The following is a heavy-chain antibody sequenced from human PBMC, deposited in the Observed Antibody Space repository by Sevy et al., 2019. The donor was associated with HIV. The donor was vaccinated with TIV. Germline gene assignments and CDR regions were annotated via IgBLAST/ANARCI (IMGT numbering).Heavy chain of an antibody. V-gene: IGHV3-23*01. CDR3: RGVGLTTAFDY. CDR2: ISGSGGST. CDR1: GFIFNSYG. J-gene: IGHJ4*02. D-gene: IGHD1-26*01. Sequence: GGSLRLSCAASGFIFNSYGMSWVRQAPGKGLEWVSAISGSGGSTYYADSVKGRFTISRDNPRKMLYLEMNSLRAEETAVYYCRGVGLTTAFDYWGQGTLVTVSS.